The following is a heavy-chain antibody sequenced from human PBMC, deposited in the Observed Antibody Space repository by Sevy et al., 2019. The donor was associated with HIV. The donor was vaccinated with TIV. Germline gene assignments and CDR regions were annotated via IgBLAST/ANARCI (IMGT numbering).Heavy chain of an antibody. Sequence: GGSLRLSCVGSGFSFSDHRMHWVRQAPGKGLEWMAVISYDGRNTKYKADSVKGRFTISRANSKNTLYLQMNSLRAEDTAIYYCARDRGEILSSAFDYWGQGTLVTVSS. CDR3: ARDRGEILSSAFDY. CDR1: GFSFSDHR. V-gene: IGHV3-30*03. CDR2: ISYDGRNTK. J-gene: IGHJ4*02. D-gene: IGHD3-16*01.